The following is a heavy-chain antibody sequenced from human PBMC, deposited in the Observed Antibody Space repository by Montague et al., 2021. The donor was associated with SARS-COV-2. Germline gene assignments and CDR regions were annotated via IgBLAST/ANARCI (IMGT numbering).Heavy chain of an antibody. CDR2: INSDGRTT. CDR1: GFPFTNYC. V-gene: IGHV3-74*01. CDR3: VGDVAETGTRFDS. D-gene: IGHD6-19*01. J-gene: IGHJ5*01. Sequence: SRSLSCSASGFPFTNYCMHWVRQAPGKGLVWVSRINSDGRTTTYADSVKGRFTISRDNAENTVYLQMNSLRVEDTAVYHCVGDVAETGTRFDSWGQGTLVIVSS.